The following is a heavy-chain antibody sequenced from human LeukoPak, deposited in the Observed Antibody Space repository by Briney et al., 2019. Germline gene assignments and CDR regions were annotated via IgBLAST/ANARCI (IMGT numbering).Heavy chain of an antibody. CDR3: ARDPSAKHYMDV. CDR1: GYTFTGYY. Sequence: GASVKVSCKASGYTFTGYYLHWVRQAPGHGREWMGWIDPKSGGTNYAQKFQGRVTMTRDTSISTAYMEVTRLRSDDTAVYYCARDPSAKHYMDVWGKGTTVTVSS. J-gene: IGHJ6*03. CDR2: IDPKSGGT. V-gene: IGHV1-2*02.